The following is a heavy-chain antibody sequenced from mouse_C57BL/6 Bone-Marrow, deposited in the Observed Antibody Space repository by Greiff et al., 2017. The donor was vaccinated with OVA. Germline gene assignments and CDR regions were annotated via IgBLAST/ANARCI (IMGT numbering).Heavy chain of an antibody. J-gene: IGHJ2*01. CDR2: ISGGGGNT. V-gene: IGHV5-9*01. D-gene: IGHD1-1*01. CDR1: GFTFSSYT. Sequence: EVMLVESGGGLVKPGGSLKLSCAASGFTFSSYTMSWVRQTPEKRLGWVATISGGGGNTYYPDSVKGRFTISRDNAKNTLYLQMSSLRSEDTALYYCARQKLLRFLYYFDYWGQGTTLTVSS. CDR3: ARQKLLRFLYYFDY.